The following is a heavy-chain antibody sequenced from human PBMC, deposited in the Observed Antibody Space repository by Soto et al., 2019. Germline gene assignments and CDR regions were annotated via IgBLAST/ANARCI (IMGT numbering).Heavy chain of an antibody. CDR3: VRDYVRFDY. V-gene: IGHV3-23*01. CDR2: IIGSGGST. J-gene: IGHJ4*02. Sequence: PGGSLRLSCAASGFTFSSYAMHWVRQAPGKGLEWVSAIIGSGGSTYYADSVKGRFTISRDNSKNTLYLQMNSLRAEDTAVYYCVRDYVRFDYWGQGALVTVSS. CDR1: GFTFSSYA. D-gene: IGHD3-10*02.